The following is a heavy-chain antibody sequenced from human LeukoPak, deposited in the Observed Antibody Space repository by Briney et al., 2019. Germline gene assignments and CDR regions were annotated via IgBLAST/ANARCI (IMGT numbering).Heavy chain of an antibody. CDR1: GGSISSSSYY. D-gene: IGHD1-26*01. CDR3: ARGAVVGSRGSYPFSAFDI. J-gene: IGHJ3*02. CDR2: IYYSGST. V-gene: IGHV4-39*01. Sequence: SETLSLTCTVSGGSISSSSYYWGWIRQPPGKGLEWIGSIYYSGSTYYNPSLKSRVTISVDTSKNQFSLRLSSVTAADTAVYYCARGAVVGSRGSYPFSAFDIWGQGTMVTVSS.